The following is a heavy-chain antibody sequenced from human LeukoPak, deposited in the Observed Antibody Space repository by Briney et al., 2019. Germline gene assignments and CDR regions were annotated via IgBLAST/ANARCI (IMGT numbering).Heavy chain of an antibody. J-gene: IGHJ5*02. CDR2: VSYGGGRI. V-gene: IGHV3-30*18. CDR1: GSTFRGNG. CDR3: AKDVSIVVVGAATIDR. D-gene: IGHD2-15*01. Sequence: GGSLRLSCVVSGSTFRGNGLQWVRQAPGGGGEGVAAVSYGGGRIYYADSVNGLFTISRDNSKNTLYLQMNSLTTEDTAVYYCAKDVSIVVVGAATIDRWGRGTLVTVSS.